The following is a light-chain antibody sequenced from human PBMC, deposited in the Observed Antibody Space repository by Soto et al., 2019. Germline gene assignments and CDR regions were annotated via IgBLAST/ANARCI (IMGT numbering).Light chain of an antibody. CDR3: QQYGSSLT. J-gene: IGKJ4*01. CDR1: QSVGGY. Sequence: EIVLTQSPATLSLSPGDRATLFCRASQSVGGYLGWYQQRPGQAPRLLIYDASSRATGIPDRFSGSGSGTDFTLTISRLEPEDFAVYYCQQYGSSLTFGGGTKVDIK. V-gene: IGKV3-20*01. CDR2: DAS.